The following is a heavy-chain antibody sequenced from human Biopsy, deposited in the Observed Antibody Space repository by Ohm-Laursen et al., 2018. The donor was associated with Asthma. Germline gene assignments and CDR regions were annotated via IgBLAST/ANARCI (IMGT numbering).Heavy chain of an antibody. J-gene: IGHJ3*02. CDR1: GGSIKSSS. V-gene: IGHV4-59*01. D-gene: IGHD3-22*01. CDR3: ARLWDYYDSRAPGGDAFDI. Sequence: SETLSLTWRISGGSIKSSSWTWIRQPPGKGLEWIGYSGNTNHNPSLKSRVTISVDTSKNQVSLELRSVSSSDTAVYYCARLWDYYDSRAPGGDAFDIWAKGQWSPSLQ. CDR2: SGNT.